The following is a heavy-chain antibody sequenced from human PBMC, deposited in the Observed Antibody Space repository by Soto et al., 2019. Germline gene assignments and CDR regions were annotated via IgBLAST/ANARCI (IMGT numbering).Heavy chain of an antibody. CDR1: GFTFSDYN. CDR3: ARDQGGGSCCSCNRCAMDV. J-gene: IGHJ6*02. Sequence: EVQLVESGGGLVQPGGSLRLSCGASGFTFSDYNMNWVRQAPGKGLEYISYISSRGTTMYYADSAKGRFTISRDNAKNSLYLQIDSLRGEDTAVYYCARDQGGGSCCSCNRCAMDVWGQGTTVTVSS. D-gene: IGHD2-15*01. CDR2: ISSRGTTM. V-gene: IGHV3-48*01.